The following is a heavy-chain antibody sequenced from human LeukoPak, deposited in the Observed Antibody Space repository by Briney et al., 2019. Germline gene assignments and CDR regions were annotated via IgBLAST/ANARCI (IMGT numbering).Heavy chain of an antibody. CDR1: GGSISSYY. J-gene: IGHJ4*02. D-gene: IGHD3-9*01. CDR3: ARVGHFDWLPSTFYFDY. V-gene: IGHV4-59*13. Sequence: PSETLSLTCTVSGGSISSYYWSWIRQPPGKGLEWIGYIYYSGSTNYNPSLKSRVTISVDTSKNQFSLKLSSVTAADTAVYYCARVGHFDWLPSTFYFDYWGQGTLVTVSS. CDR2: IYYSGST.